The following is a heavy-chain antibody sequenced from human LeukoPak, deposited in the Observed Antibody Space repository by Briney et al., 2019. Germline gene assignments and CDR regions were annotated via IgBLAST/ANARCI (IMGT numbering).Heavy chain of an antibody. Sequence: GGSLRHSCAAPGFTPCSNYMSRVRQAPGKGLEWVSVIYSGGSTYYADSVKGRFTISRDNSKNTLYLQMNSLRAEDTAVYYCARVSGSYYFDYWGQGTLVTVSS. CDR2: IYSGGST. J-gene: IGHJ4*02. D-gene: IGHD1-26*01. CDR3: ARVSGSYYFDY. V-gene: IGHV3-53*01. CDR1: GFTPCSNY.